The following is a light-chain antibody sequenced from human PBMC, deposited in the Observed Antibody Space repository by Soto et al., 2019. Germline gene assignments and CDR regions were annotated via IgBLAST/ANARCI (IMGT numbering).Light chain of an antibody. CDR3: RSYAGSSTLV. Sequence: QSALTQPASVSGSPGQSITISCTGTSSDIGGYNYVSWYQQYPGKAPKLMIYDVSNRPSGVANRFSGSKSGNTASLTISGLQAEDEADYYCRSYAGSSTLVFGGGTKVTVL. V-gene: IGLV2-14*03. J-gene: IGLJ3*02. CDR1: SSDIGGYNY. CDR2: DVS.